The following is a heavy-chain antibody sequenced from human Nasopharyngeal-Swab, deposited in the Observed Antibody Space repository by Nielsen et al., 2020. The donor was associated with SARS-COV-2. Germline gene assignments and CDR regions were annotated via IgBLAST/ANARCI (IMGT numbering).Heavy chain of an antibody. CDR3: AKGGYSGYGPLGMDV. D-gene: IGHD5-12*01. V-gene: IGHV3-30*18. J-gene: IGHJ6*02. Sequence: WIRQPPGKGLEWVAVISYDGSNKYYADSVKGRFTISRDNSKNTLYLQMNSLRAEDTAVYYCAKGGYSGYGPLGMDVWGQGTTVTVSS. CDR2: ISYDGSNK.